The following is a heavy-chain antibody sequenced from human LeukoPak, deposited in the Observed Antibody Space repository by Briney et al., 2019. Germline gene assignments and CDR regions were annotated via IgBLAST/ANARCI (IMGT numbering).Heavy chain of an antibody. CDR2: IRNKANSYTT. CDR3: ARARYSANDYSDY. J-gene: IGHJ4*02. Sequence: GGSLRLACAASGFTLSDHYMDWVRQAPGKGLEWVGRIRNKANSYTTEYAASVKGRFTILRDDSKNSLYLQMSSLKTEDTALYYCARARYSANDYSDYWGQGTLVTVSS. V-gene: IGHV3-72*01. D-gene: IGHD5-12*01. CDR1: GFTLSDHY.